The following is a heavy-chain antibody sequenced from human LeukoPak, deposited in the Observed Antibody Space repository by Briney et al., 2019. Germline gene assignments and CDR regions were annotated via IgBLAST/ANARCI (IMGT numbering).Heavy chain of an antibody. V-gene: IGHV3-74*01. J-gene: IGHJ4*02. CDR3: ARVGSGDIYGYGDY. D-gene: IGHD5-18*01. CDR2: SNGDGSST. Sequence: GGSLRLSCAASGFTFNSYWMHWVRQAPGKGLVWVSRSNGDGSSTSYADSVKGRFTISRDDSKNTLYLQMSSLRVEDTAVYYCARVGSGDIYGYGDYWGQGTLVTVSS. CDR1: GFTFNSYW.